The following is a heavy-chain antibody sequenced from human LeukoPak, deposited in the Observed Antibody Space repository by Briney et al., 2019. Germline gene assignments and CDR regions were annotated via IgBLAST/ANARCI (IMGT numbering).Heavy chain of an antibody. CDR1: GFTFSDYY. J-gene: IGHJ4*02. D-gene: IGHD6-6*01. Sequence: PGGSLRLSWAASGFTFSDYYMSWIRQAPGKGLEWVSYISSSGSTIYYADSVKGRFTISRDNAKNSLYLQMNSLRAEDTAVYYCARDPSRSSFFDYWGQGTLVTVSS. CDR2: ISSSGSTI. V-gene: IGHV3-11*01. CDR3: ARDPSRSSFFDY.